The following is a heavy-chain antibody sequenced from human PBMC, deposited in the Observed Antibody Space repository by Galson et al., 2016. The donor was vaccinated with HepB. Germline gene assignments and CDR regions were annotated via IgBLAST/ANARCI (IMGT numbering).Heavy chain of an antibody. V-gene: IGHV3-21*01. CDR3: ARDVWAARTDYYAMDV. CDR1: GFIFSSYN. CDR2: ISSSGRYI. J-gene: IGHJ6*02. Sequence: SLRLSCAASGFIFSSYNMNWVRQAPGKGLEWVSSISSSGRYIYYADSVKGRFTISRDNAENSLYLQMNSLRVEDTAVYYCARDVWAARTDYYAMDVWGQGTTVTVSS. D-gene: IGHD6-6*01.